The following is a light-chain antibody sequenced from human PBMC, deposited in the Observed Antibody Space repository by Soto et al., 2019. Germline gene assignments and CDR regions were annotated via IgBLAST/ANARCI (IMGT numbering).Light chain of an antibody. J-gene: IGLJ2*01. Sequence: QSALTQPASVSGSPGQSITIACTGTSSDVGGYNSVSWYQQHPGKAPKLMIYEVSNRPSGVSNRFSGSKSGNTASLTISGLQPEDEAEYYCSSYTSSNTLVVFGGGTKLTVL. CDR2: EVS. CDR1: SSDVGGYNS. V-gene: IGLV2-14*01. CDR3: SSYTSSNTLVV.